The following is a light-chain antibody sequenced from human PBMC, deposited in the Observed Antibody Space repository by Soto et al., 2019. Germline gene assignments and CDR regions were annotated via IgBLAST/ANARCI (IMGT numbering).Light chain of an antibody. J-gene: IGLJ3*02. V-gene: IGLV4-60*02. CDR1: SGHSTYI. CDR2: LEGSGSY. CDR3: ETWDSNTPWV. Sequence: QLVLTQSSSASASLGSSVKLTCTLSSGHSTYIIAWHQQQPGKAPRYLMKLEGSGSYNKGSGVPDRFSGSSSGADRYLTISNLQFEDEADYYCETWDSNTPWVFGGGTKVTVL.